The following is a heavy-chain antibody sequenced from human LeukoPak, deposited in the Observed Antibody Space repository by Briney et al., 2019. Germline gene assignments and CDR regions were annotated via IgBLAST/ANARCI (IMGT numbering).Heavy chain of an antibody. J-gene: IGHJ3*01. Sequence: SETLSLTCSVSGGPISSYYWSWIRQPPGKGLEWIGYIFHTGSTNYNPSLKSRVTMSVDTSKNQVSLRLSSVTAADTAVYYCAKIRSGGGSFDVWGQGAMVTVSS. D-gene: IGHD4-23*01. V-gene: IGHV4-59*01. CDR1: GGPISSYY. CDR2: IFHTGST. CDR3: AKIRSGGGSFDV.